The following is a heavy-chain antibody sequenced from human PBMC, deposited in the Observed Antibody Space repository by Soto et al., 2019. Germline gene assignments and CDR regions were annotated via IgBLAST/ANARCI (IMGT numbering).Heavy chain of an antibody. J-gene: IGHJ5*02. CDR1: GGSISSGDYY. Sequence: SETLSLTCTVSGGSISSGDYYWSWIRQPPGKGLEWIGYIYYSGSTYYNPSLKGRVTISVDTSKNQFSLKLSSVTAADTAVYYCARVLRVTAPYSNWFDPWGQGTLVTVSS. CDR2: IYYSGST. V-gene: IGHV4-30-4*01. CDR3: ARVLRVTAPYSNWFDP. D-gene: IGHD2-21*02.